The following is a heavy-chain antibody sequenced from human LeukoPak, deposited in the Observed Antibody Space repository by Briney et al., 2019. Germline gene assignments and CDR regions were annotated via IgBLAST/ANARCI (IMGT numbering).Heavy chain of an antibody. CDR3: AKDGLYCTSSSCYAGLYYMDV. J-gene: IGHJ6*03. D-gene: IGHD2-2*01. V-gene: IGHV3-20*04. CDR2: INWIGGSA. CDR1: GFTFDDYG. Sequence: PGGSLRLSCAASGFTFDDYGMSWVRQAPGKGLEWVSGINWIGGSATYADSVRGRFTISRDNSKNTLYLQMNSLRAEDTAVYYCAKDGLYCTSSSCYAGLYYMDVWGKGTTVTISS.